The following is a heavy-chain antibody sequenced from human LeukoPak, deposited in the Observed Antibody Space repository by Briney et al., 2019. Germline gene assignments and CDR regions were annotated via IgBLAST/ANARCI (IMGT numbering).Heavy chain of an antibody. D-gene: IGHD2-2*01. Sequence: GGSLRLSCAASGFTFSSYAMSWVRQAPGKGLEWVSVIYNGDDTYYADSVKGRFTISRDSSKNTLYLQMNSLRVEDTAVYYCARVLRYQLPPDFWGQGTLVTVSS. J-gene: IGHJ4*02. V-gene: IGHV3-23*03. CDR3: ARVLRYQLPPDF. CDR1: GFTFSSYA. CDR2: IYNGDDT.